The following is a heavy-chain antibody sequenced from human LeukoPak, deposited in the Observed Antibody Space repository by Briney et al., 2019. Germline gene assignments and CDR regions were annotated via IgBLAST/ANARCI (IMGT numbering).Heavy chain of an antibody. CDR2: IIPILGIA. V-gene: IGHV1-69*04. D-gene: IGHD4-23*01. J-gene: IGHJ6*02. CDR3: ARDPGTVVTPGDV. Sequence: ASVKVSCKASGYTFTGYYMHWVRQAPGQGLEWMGRIIPILGIANYAQKFQGRVTITADKSTSTAYMELSSLRSEDTAVYYCARDPGTVVTPGDVWGQGTTVTVSS. CDR1: GYTFTGYY.